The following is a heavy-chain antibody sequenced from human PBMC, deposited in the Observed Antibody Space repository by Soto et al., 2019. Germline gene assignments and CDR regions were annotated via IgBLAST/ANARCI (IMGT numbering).Heavy chain of an antibody. Sequence: SLSITGTVAGGSVISGGSDWSWIRQQPGKGLEWIGYTHYTGTTYYNPSLKSRIIISVDTSKNQFSLKLSSVTAADTAVYYCARDWSSPSCYSNYGVDVRGQGTTVTVS. V-gene: IGHV4-31*03. J-gene: IGHJ6*02. CDR3: ARDWSSPSCYSNYGVDV. D-gene: IGHD2-2*02. CDR1: GGSVISGGSD. CDR2: THYTGTT.